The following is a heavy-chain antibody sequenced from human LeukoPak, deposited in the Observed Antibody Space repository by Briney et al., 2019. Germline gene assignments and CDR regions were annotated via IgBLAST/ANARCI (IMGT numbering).Heavy chain of an antibody. CDR1: GGSFSGYY. Sequence: SETLSLTCAVYGGSFSGYYWSWIRQPPGKGLEWIGEINHSGSTNYNPSLKSRVTISVDRSRNQFSLKLSSVTAADTAVYYCARGYYYADLWGRGTLVTVSS. CDR2: INHSGST. CDR3: ARGYYYADL. D-gene: IGHD3-10*01. V-gene: IGHV4-34*01. J-gene: IGHJ2*01.